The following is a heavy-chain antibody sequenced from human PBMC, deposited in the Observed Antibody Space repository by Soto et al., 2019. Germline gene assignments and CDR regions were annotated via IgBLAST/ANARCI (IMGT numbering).Heavy chain of an antibody. CDR3: VKNSKDFVVVPAAPIEYFDF. Sequence: PGGSLRLSCAASGFTFSTYAMSWVRQAPGKGLEWVSGISGSGGNTYYADSVKGRFTISRDNSKNTLYLQMSSLRAEDTAIYYCVKNSKDFVVVPAAPIEYFDFWGPGTHVTVSS. V-gene: IGHV3-23*01. J-gene: IGHJ4*02. CDR1: GFTFSTYA. D-gene: IGHD2-2*01. CDR2: ISGSGGNT.